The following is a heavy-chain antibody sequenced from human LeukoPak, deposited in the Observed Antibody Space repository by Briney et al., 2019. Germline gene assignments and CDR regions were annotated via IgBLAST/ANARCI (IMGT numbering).Heavy chain of an antibody. CDR3: ARDSLLVVAATRGNWFDP. J-gene: IGHJ5*02. Sequence: SETLSLTCTVSGGSISSYYWGWIRQPAGKGLEWIGRIYTSGSTNYNPSLKSRVTMSVDTSKNQFSLKLSSVTAADTAMYYCARDSLLVVAATRGNWFDPWGQGTLVTVSS. CDR1: GGSISSYY. V-gene: IGHV4-4*07. CDR2: IYTSGST. D-gene: IGHD2-15*01.